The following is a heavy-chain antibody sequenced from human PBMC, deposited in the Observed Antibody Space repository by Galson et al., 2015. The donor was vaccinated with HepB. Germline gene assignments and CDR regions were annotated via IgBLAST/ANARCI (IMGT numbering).Heavy chain of an antibody. CDR2: IYWDDDK. CDR1: GFSLSTSGVG. Sequence: PALVKPTQTLTLTCTFSGFSLSTSGVGVGWIRQPPGKALEWLALIYWDDDKRYSPSLKSRLTITKDTSKNQVVLTMTNMDPVDTATCYCAHRGTNNWNYWFYFDYWGQGTLVTVSS. J-gene: IGHJ4*02. D-gene: IGHD1-7*01. V-gene: IGHV2-5*02. CDR3: AHRGTNNWNYWFYFDY.